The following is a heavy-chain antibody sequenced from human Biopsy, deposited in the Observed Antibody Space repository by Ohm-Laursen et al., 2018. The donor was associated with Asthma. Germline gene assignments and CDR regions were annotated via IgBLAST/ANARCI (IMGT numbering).Heavy chain of an antibody. D-gene: IGHD6-19*01. CDR1: GLTFRNYG. V-gene: IGHV3-30*03. CDR2: ISYDGSNK. CDR3: ARDSYSSGLYDDFES. Sequence: SLRLSCAASGLTFRNYGMHWVRQAPGKGLEWVAVISYDGSNKYYADSVKGRFTISRDNSKNTLYLQMNSLRAEDTAVYYCARDSYSSGLYDDFESWGQGTLVTVSS. J-gene: IGHJ4*02.